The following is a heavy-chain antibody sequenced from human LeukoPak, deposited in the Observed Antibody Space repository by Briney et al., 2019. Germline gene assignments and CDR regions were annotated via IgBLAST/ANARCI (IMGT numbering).Heavy chain of an antibody. CDR3: AKRGVVIRVILVGFHKEAYYFDS. J-gene: IGHJ4*02. D-gene: IGHD3-22*01. Sequence: GGSLRLSCAVSGITLSNYVMSWVRQAPGKGLEWVAGMSGSGGRTNYADSVKGRFTISRDNPKNTLYLQMNSLRAEDTAVYFCAKRGVVIRVILVGFHKEAYYFDSWGQGALVTVSS. V-gene: IGHV3-23*01. CDR2: MSGSGGRT. CDR1: GITLSNYV.